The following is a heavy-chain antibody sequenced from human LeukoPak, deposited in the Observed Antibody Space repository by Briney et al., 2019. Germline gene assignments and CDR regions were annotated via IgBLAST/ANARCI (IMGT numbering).Heavy chain of an antibody. CDR2: INSDETST. J-gene: IGHJ4*02. V-gene: IGHV3-74*01. CDR3: ASRRPTSFDY. CDR1: GFTFSNYW. Sequence: GESLRLSCAASGFTFSNYWMHWVRQAPGKGLEWVSRINSDETSTNHADSVKGRFTISRDNAKNTLYLQMNSLRAEDTAVYYCASRRPTSFDYWGQGTLVTVSS.